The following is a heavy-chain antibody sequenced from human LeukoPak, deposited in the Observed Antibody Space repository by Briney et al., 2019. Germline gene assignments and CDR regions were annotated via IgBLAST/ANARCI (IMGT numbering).Heavy chain of an antibody. CDR3: SRQGVRGTYYYAMDV. Sequence: SQTLSLTCTVSGGSISNPGYYWTWIRQPPGRGLEWIATIYYSGTTYYNPSLESRVTISVDTSKNQFSLKLSSVTAADTSVYYCSRQGVRGTYYYAMDVWGQGTTVTVSS. J-gene: IGHJ6*02. V-gene: IGHV4-39*01. CDR2: IYYSGTT. CDR1: GGSISNPGYY. D-gene: IGHD3-10*01.